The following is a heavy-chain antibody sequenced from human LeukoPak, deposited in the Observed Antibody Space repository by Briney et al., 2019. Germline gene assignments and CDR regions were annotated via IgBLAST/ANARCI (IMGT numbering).Heavy chain of an antibody. V-gene: IGHV3-23*01. D-gene: IGHD3-10*01. J-gene: IGHJ4*02. CDR1: GFTFSTYA. CDR3: ASRIYGSGSYYNLDDY. Sequence: GGSLRLSCAASGFTFSTYAMSWVRQAPGKGLEWVSAISGSGGSTYYADSVKGRFTISRDNAKNSLYLQMNSLRAEDTAVYYCASRIYGSGSYYNLDDYWGQGTLVTVSS. CDR2: ISGSGGST.